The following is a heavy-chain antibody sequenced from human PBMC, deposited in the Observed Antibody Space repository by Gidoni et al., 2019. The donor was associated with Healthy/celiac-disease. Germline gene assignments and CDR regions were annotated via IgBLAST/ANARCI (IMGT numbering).Heavy chain of an antibody. CDR3: ARGINSGYDVFDY. V-gene: IGHV3-33*01. CDR2: IWYAGSNK. Sequence: QVQLVESGGGVVQPGRSLRLSCAASGSTSSSYGMHWVRQGPGKGLEWLAVIWYAGSNKYYADSVKGRFTISRYNSKNTLYLQMNSLRAEDTAVYYCARGINSGYDVFDYWGQGTLVTVSS. J-gene: IGHJ4*02. D-gene: IGHD5-12*01. CDR1: GSTSSSYG.